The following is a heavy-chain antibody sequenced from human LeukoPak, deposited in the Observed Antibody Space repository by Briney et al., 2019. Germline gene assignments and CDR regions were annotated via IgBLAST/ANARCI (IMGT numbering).Heavy chain of an antibody. CDR1: GYFFTSYY. V-gene: IGHV1-18*01. CDR3: ARFTSVAAPDY. Sequence: ASVKVSCKASGYFFTSYYIAWVRQAPGQGLEWMGWISAYNGNTNYPQKFQGRVTLTTDAFTETAYMEVGSLRFDDTVVYYCARFTSVAAPDYWGQGTLVTVSS. D-gene: IGHD6-19*01. CDR2: ISAYNGNT. J-gene: IGHJ4*02.